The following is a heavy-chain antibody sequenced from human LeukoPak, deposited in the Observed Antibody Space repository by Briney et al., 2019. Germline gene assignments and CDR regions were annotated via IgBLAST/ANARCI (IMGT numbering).Heavy chain of an antibody. CDR3: AKAVMGTGYYGAFDI. D-gene: IGHD3/OR15-3a*01. Sequence: GGSLRLSCAASGFTFSSYEMNWVRQAPGKGLEWVSYISSSGSTIYYADSVKGRFTISRDNAKNSLYLQMNSLRAEDTALYYCAKAVMGTGYYGAFDIWGQGTMVTVSS. V-gene: IGHV3-48*03. CDR1: GFTFSSYE. CDR2: ISSSGSTI. J-gene: IGHJ3*02.